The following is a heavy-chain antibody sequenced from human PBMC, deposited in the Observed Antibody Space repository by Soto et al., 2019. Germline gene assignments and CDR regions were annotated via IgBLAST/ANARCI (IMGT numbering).Heavy chain of an antibody. J-gene: IGHJ4*02. D-gene: IGHD3-10*01. CDR1: GDTFNFYS. Sequence: QVQLVQSGAEVKRPGSSVKVSCKASGDTFNFYSINWVRQAPGLELEWMGRVNPIVSMSNYAQKFQGRVTMTEDKSTTTPYMEQSSLRSKDTAIYYRASTYGTGYRAFNYWGQGALVTVSS. V-gene: IGHV1-69*02. CDR3: ASTYGTGYRAFNY. CDR2: VNPIVSMS.